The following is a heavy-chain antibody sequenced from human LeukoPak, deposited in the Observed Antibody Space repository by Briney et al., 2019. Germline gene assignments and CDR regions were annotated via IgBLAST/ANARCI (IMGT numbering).Heavy chain of an antibody. Sequence: ASVKVSCKASGVTFSSYAISWVRQAPGQGLEWMGGIIPIFGTANYAQKFQGRVTITADESTSTAYMELSSLRSEDTAVYCCARGEEEAYCSSTSCYTNWFDPWGQGTLVTVSS. CDR1: GVTFSSYA. J-gene: IGHJ5*02. CDR3: ARGEEEAYCSSTSCYTNWFDP. V-gene: IGHV1-69*13. CDR2: IIPIFGTA. D-gene: IGHD2-2*02.